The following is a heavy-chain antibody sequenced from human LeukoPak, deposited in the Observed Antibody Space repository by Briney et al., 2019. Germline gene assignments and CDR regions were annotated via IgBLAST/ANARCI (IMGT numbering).Heavy chain of an antibody. CDR2: IWYDGSNK. CDR3: ARDYYYYYMDV. V-gene: IGHV3-33*01. J-gene: IGHJ6*03. CDR1: GFTFSSYG. Sequence: PGGSLRLSCAASGFTFSSYGMHWVRQAPGKGLEWVAVIWYDGSNKYYADSVKGRFTISRDNFKNTLYLQMNSLRAEDTAVYYCARDYYYYYMDVWGKGTTVTVSS.